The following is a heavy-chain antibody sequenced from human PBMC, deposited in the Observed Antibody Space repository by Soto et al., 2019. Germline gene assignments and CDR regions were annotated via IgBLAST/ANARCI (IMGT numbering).Heavy chain of an antibody. Sequence: SETLSLTCTVSGGSISSSCCTWIRQPPGKGLEWIGYIYYSGSTNYNPSLKSRVAISVDTSKNQFSLKLSSVTAADTAVYYCAKVNDFWTGYYSTPWFDPWGQGTLVTVS. V-gene: IGHV4-59*01. J-gene: IGHJ5*02. CDR1: GGSISSSC. D-gene: IGHD3-3*01. CDR3: AKVNDFWTGYYSTPWFDP. CDR2: IYYSGST.